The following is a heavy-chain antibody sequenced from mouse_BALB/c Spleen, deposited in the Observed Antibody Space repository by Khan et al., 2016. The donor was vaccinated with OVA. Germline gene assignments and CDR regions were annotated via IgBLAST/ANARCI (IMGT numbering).Heavy chain of an antibody. D-gene: IGHD2-14*01. V-gene: IGHV2-6-4*01. Sequence: QVQLKQSGPGLVAPSQSLCITCTVSGFSLSRYNIHWVRQPPGKGLEWLGMIWGGGGTDYNSTLKSRLSIRKDNSQSQVLLKMNSLQTDDTAMYYCARAYYRYDGYYAMDYWGQGTSVTVSS. CDR2: IWGGGGT. CDR3: ARAYYRYDGYYAMDY. J-gene: IGHJ4*01. CDR1: GFSLSRYN.